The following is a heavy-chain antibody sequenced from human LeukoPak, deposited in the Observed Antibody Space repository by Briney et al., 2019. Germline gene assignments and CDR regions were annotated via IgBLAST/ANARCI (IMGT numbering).Heavy chain of an antibody. J-gene: IGHJ6*03. D-gene: IGHD3-10*01. V-gene: IGHV4-39*07. CDR3: ARVEEGYGSGRRENYYYYYMDV. CDR1: GDSISSSSYY. CDR2: IYYSGST. Sequence: SETLSLTCTVSGDSISSSSYYWGWIRQPPGKGLEWIGSIYYSGSTYYNQSLKSRVIISVDTSKNQFSLKLSSVTAADTAVYYCARVEEGYGSGRRENYYYYYMDVWGKGTTVTVSS.